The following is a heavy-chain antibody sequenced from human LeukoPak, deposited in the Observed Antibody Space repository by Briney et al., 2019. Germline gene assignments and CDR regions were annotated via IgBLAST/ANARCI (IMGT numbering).Heavy chain of an antibody. CDR3: VRDRTGYNGY. V-gene: IGHV3-33*01. CDR2: IWYDGSNK. D-gene: IGHD3/OR15-3a*01. J-gene: IGHJ4*02. CDR1: GFTFSSYG. Sequence: GGSLRLSCAASGFTFSSYGMPWARQAPGKGLEWVAVIWYDGSNKYYADSVKGRFTISRDNSKNTLYLQMNSLRAEDTAVYYCVRDRTGYNGYWGQGTLVTVSS.